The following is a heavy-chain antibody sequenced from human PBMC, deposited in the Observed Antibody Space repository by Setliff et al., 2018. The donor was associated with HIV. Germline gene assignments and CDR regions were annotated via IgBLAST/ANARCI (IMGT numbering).Heavy chain of an antibody. V-gene: IGHV3-74*01. CDR1: GFTFGRQW. D-gene: IGHD2-15*01. CDR2: ISPDGSVI. CDR3: ARSGGDCSGISCYSLWFDP. J-gene: IGHJ5*02. Sequence: GGSLRLSCAASGFTFGRQWMHWVRQAPGKGLVWVSRISPDGSVINYAGSVKGRFTISGDNARNTLYLQMNGLRAEDTAVYYCARSGGDCSGISCYSLWFDPWGHGTLVTVSS.